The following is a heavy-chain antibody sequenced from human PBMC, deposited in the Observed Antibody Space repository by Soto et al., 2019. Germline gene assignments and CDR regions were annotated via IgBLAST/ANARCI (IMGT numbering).Heavy chain of an antibody. CDR3: ARVSLYCTNGVCHFDY. V-gene: IGHV5-51*01. CDR1: GYNFATDW. CDR2: IYPADSDT. D-gene: IGHD2-8*01. Sequence: GESLKTSCKGSGYNFATDWIGWVRQMPGKGLECMGIIYPADSDTRYSPSFEGQVTISADEAIDTAYLQWSSLKASDTAMYYCARVSLYCTNGVCHFDYWGQGTLVTVSS. J-gene: IGHJ4*02.